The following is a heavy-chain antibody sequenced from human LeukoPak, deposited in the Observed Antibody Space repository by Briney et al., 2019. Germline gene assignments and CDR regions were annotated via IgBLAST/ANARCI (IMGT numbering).Heavy chain of an antibody. V-gene: IGHV3-33*01. D-gene: IGHD3-16*01. J-gene: IGHJ4*02. Sequence: GGSLRLSCAASGFTFGTFGMHWVRRAPGKGLEWVAVIWNDGSKKFYADSVKGRFTISRDNSKNTLYLQMNSLRAEDTAVYYCARDSLGGHYWGQGTLVTVSS. CDR1: GFTFGTFG. CDR2: IWNDGSKK. CDR3: ARDSLGGHY.